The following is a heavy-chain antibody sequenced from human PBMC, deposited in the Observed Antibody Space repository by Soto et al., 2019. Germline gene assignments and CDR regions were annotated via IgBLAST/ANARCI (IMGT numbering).Heavy chain of an antibody. V-gene: IGHV1-2*04. J-gene: IGHJ3*02. CDR2: INPNSGGT. CDR3: ASSARYNWNDDDADDAFDI. D-gene: IGHD1-20*01. CDR1: GYTFTGYY. Sequence: GASVKVSCKASGYTFTGYYMHWVRQAPGQGLEWMGWINPNSGGTNYAQKFQGWVTMTRDTSISTAYMELSRLRSDDTAVYYCASSARYNWNDDDADDAFDIWGQGTMVTVSS.